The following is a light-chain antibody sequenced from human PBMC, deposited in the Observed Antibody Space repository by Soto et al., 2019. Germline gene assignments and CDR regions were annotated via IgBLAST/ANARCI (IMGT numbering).Light chain of an antibody. V-gene: IGLV1-40*01. Sequence: QSVMTQPPSVSGAPGQRVTISCTGRSSNIGAGYDVHWYLQLPGRAPRLLIYDNTNRPSGVPDRFSGSMSGTSASLAITGLRGEDEADCYCQSYDRSLGGWVFGGGTKLPAL. J-gene: IGLJ3*02. CDR3: QSYDRSLGGWV. CDR2: DNT. CDR1: SSNIGAGYD.